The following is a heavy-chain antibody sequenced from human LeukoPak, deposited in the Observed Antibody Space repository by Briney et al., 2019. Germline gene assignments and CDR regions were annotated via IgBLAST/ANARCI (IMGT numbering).Heavy chain of an antibody. CDR2: ISAYNGNA. CDR3: ARGSGYDSFDAFDI. Sequence: ASVKVSCKASGYTFTSYGISWVRQAPGQGLEWMGWISAYNGNANYAQKLQGRVTMTTDTSTSTAYMELRSLRSDDTAVYYCARGSGYDSFDAFDIWGQGTMVTVSS. J-gene: IGHJ3*02. D-gene: IGHD5-12*01. CDR1: GYTFTSYG. V-gene: IGHV1-18*01.